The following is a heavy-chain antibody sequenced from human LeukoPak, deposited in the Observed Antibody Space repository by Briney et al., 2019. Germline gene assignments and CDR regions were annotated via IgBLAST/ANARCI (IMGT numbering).Heavy chain of an antibody. Sequence: PSETLSLTCSVSGVSIISAVHYWDGVRQPPGKGLEWIGRILYTGSNWVKPSLHRRASISVDTSRNQFSLRLYSVSATDTALYYCARRASGSGGTQAGMDVWGQGTTVIVSS. V-gene: IGHV4-39*01. CDR1: GVSIISAVHY. J-gene: IGHJ6*02. CDR3: ARRASGSGGTQAGMDV. D-gene: IGHD2-15*01. CDR2: ILYTGSN.